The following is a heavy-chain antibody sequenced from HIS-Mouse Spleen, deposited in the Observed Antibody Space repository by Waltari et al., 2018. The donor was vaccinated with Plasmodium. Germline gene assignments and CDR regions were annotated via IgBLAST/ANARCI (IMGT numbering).Heavy chain of an antibody. CDR1: GFTFSSYS. Sequence: EVQLVESGGGLVKPGGSLRLSCAASGFTFSSYSMNWVRPAPGKGLEWVSSISSSSSYIYYADSVKGRFTISRDNAKNSLYLQMNSLRAEDTAVYYCAREDILTAYYNDYWYFDLWGRGTLVTVSS. CDR2: ISSSSSYI. V-gene: IGHV3-21*01. D-gene: IGHD3-9*01. J-gene: IGHJ2*01. CDR3: AREDILTAYYNDYWYFDL.